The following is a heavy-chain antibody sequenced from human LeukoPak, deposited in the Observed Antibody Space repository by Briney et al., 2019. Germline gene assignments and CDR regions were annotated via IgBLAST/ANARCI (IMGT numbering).Heavy chain of an antibody. CDR3: ARGAGIVVVVAATDY. V-gene: IGHV3-21*01. CDR1: GFTFSSYS. Sequence: GGSLRLSCAASGFTFSSYSMNWVRQAPGKGLEWVSSISSSSSYIYYADSVKGRFTISRDNAKNSLYLQMNSLRAEDTAVYYCARGAGIVVVVAATDYWGQGTLVTVSS. CDR2: ISSSSSYI. D-gene: IGHD2-15*01. J-gene: IGHJ4*02.